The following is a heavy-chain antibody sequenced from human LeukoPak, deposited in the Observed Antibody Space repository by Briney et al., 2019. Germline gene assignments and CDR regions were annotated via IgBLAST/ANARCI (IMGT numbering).Heavy chain of an antibody. J-gene: IGHJ4*02. V-gene: IGHV4-34*01. CDR2: IDHSGST. D-gene: IGHD3-10*01. CDR1: GGSFRGYY. Sequence: SETLSLTCAVYGGSFRGYYWTWIRQPPGKGLEWIGEIDHSGSTNYNPSLKSRVTISVDTSKNQFSLKLSSVTAADAAVYYCARGPLRGVLDYWGQGTLVTVSS. CDR3: ARGPLRGVLDY.